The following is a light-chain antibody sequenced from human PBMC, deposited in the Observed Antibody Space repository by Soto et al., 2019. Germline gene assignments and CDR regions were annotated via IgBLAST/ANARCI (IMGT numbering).Light chain of an antibody. CDR3: QQTYSTPYT. J-gene: IGKJ2*01. CDR2: AAS. Sequence: DIQMTQSPSSLSASVGDRVTIACRASQSISSSLNWYQQKPGKAPKLLIYAASSLQSGVPSGFSGSGSGTDFTLTISSLQPEDFATYYCQQTYSTPYTFGQGTKVDIK. V-gene: IGKV1-39*01. CDR1: QSISSS.